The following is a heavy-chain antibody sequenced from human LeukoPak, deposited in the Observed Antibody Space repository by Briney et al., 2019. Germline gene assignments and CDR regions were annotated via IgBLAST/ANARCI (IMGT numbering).Heavy chain of an antibody. J-gene: IGHJ3*02. CDR2: MYSDGSL. D-gene: IGHD5-18*01. Sequence: SETLSLTCNVSDGSISGYYWNWIRQPPGKGLEWIGYMYSDGSLNYNPSLKSRVTMSVDTSKNQFSLKLSSVTATDTAVYYCARLSVYSYGSFDIWGQGTMVTVSS. CDR3: ARLSVYSYGSFDI. V-gene: IGHV4-4*09. CDR1: DGSISGYY.